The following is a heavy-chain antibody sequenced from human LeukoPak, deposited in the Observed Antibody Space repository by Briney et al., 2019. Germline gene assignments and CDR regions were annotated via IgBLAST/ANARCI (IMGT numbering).Heavy chain of an antibody. V-gene: IGHV3-30*04. Sequence: GGSLRLSCAASGFTFSSYAMHWVRQAPGKGLEWVAVISYDGSNKYYADSVKGRFTISRDNSKNTLYLQMNSLRAEDTAVYYCAKDPRYFDWLLLNWFDPWGQGTLVTVSS. CDR1: GFTFSSYA. J-gene: IGHJ5*02. CDR3: AKDPRYFDWLLLNWFDP. CDR2: ISYDGSNK. D-gene: IGHD3-9*01.